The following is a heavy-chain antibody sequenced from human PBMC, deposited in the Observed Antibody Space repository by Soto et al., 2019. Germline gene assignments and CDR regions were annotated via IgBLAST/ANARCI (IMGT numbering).Heavy chain of an antibody. J-gene: IGHJ2*01. CDR1: GYTFTNYG. CDR3: ARCYCSVGSCYSCWHFDL. Sequence: QVQLVQSGSEVKKPGASVKVSCKASGYTFTNYGMSWERQAPGQGLEWMGWISAYNGNTNHAQNFQGRVTMTTDTSTNTAYMELRSLRSDDTAVYYCARCYCSVGSCYSCWHFDLWGRGALVTVSS. D-gene: IGHD2-15*01. V-gene: IGHV1-18*01. CDR2: ISAYNGNT.